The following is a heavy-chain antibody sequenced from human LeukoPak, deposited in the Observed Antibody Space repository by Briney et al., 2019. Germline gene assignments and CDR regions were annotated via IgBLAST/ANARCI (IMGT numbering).Heavy chain of an antibody. CDR1: GGSISSSSYY. Sequence: PSETLSLTCTVSGGSISSSSYYWGWIRQPPGKGLEWIGSIYYSGSTYYNPSLKSRVTISVDTSKNQFSLKLSSVTAADTAVYYCARPGCSSTSCYSNWYFDLWGRGTLVTVSS. J-gene: IGHJ2*01. V-gene: IGHV4-39*07. CDR3: ARPGCSSTSCYSNWYFDL. CDR2: IYYSGST. D-gene: IGHD2-2*01.